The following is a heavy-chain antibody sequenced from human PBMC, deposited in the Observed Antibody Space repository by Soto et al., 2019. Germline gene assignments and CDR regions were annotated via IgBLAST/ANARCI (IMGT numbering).Heavy chain of an antibody. CDR1: GDSVSSNSAA. CDR2: TYYRSKWYN. CDR3: ARDSYYDSWSGYLTHDAFDI. J-gene: IGHJ3*02. V-gene: IGHV6-1*01. D-gene: IGHD3-3*01. Sequence: SQTLSLTCAISGDSVSSNSAAWNWIRQSPSRGLEWLGRTYYRSKWYNDYAVSVKSRITINPDTSKNQFSLQLNSVTPEDTAVYYCARDSYYDSWSGYLTHDAFDIWGQGTMVTVSS.